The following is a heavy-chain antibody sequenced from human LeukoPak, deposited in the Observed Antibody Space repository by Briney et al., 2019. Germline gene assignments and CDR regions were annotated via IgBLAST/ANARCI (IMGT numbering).Heavy chain of an antibody. CDR1: GGSFSGYY. CDR3: ARLRYYDILTGIDY. D-gene: IGHD3-9*01. V-gene: IGHV4-34*01. Sequence: PSETLSLTCAVYGGSFSGYYWIWIRQPPGKGLEWVGEINHSGSTNYNPSLKSRVTISVDTSKNQFSLKLSSVTAADTAVYYCARLRYYDILTGIDYWGQGTLVTVSS. CDR2: INHSGST. J-gene: IGHJ4*02.